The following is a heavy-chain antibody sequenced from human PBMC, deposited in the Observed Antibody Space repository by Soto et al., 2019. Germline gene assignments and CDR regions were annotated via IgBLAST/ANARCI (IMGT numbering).Heavy chain of an antibody. CDR2: IKRKIDGEAT. D-gene: IGHD2-15*01. Sequence: EVQLVESGGGLVKLGGSLRLSCAASGFSFSNAWMNWVRKAPGKGLEWVGRIKRKIDGEATDYAGPVKGRFTVFRDDSKSALYLQMNSLKGDDTAVYYCTTGSVEGVWGQGTTVTVS. CDR1: GFSFSNAW. V-gene: IGHV3-15*07. CDR3: TTGSVEGV. J-gene: IGHJ6*02.